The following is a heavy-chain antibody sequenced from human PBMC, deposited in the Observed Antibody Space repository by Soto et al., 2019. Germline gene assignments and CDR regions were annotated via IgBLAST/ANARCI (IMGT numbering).Heavy chain of an antibody. CDR1: GASMTSYH. J-gene: IGHJ5*01. Sequence: QVQLQVSGPGLLRPSETLSLTCRVSGASMTSYHWTWIRQSPGKGLEWIGNVYYNGATTYNPSLRSRVPLSIDTSEKQFSLKLNSLTAADSATYFCARAGQTVSFFDFWAQGALVAISS. CDR3: ARAGQTVSFFDF. CDR2: VYYNGAT. V-gene: IGHV4-59*01. D-gene: IGHD4-17*01.